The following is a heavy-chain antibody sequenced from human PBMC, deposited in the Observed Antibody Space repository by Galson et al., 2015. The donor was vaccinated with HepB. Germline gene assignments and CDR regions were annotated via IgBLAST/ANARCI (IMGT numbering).Heavy chain of an antibody. CDR2: IYYTGSY. V-gene: IGHV4-59*01. CDR3: ARIRSYNWNEDAFDY. Sequence: TCTVSNGSISSYSWNWIRQVPGKGLEWIGYIYYTGSYKYNPSLKNRLTISVDTSKNQFSLRLRSVTAADTAMYYCARIRSYNWNEDAFDYWGRGTLVTVSS. J-gene: IGHJ4*02. D-gene: IGHD1-20*01. CDR1: NGSISSYS.